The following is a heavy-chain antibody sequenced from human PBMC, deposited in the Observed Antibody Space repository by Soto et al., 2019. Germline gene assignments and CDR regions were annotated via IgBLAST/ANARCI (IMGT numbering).Heavy chain of an antibody. V-gene: IGHV1-2*04. CDR1: GYTFTGYY. J-gene: IGHJ6*02. D-gene: IGHD3-22*01. Sequence: ASVKVSCKASGYTFTGYYMHWVRQAPGQGLEWMGWINPNSGGTNYAQKFQGWVTMTRDTSISTAYMELSRLRSDDMAVYYCARGGEEIDYDSSGYYSGNYYYYGMDVWGQGTTVTVSS. CDR3: ARGGEEIDYDSSGYYSGNYYYYGMDV. CDR2: INPNSGGT.